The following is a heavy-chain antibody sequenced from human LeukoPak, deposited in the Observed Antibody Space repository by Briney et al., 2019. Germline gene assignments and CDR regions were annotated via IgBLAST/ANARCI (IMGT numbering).Heavy chain of an antibody. J-gene: IGHJ4*02. CDR1: GFTFSSYE. Sequence: GGSLRLSCAASGFTFSSYEMNWVRQAPGKGLEWVSYISSSGSTIYYADSVKGRFTISRDNAKNSLYLQMNSLRAEDTAVYYCARSDYYGLGIDYWGQGTLVTVTS. CDR2: ISSSGSTI. D-gene: IGHD3-22*01. V-gene: IGHV3-48*03. CDR3: ARSDYYGLGIDY.